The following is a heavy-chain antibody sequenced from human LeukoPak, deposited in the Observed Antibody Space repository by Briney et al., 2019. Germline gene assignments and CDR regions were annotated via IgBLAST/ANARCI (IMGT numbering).Heavy chain of an antibody. V-gene: IGHV1-2*02. CDR2: INPNSGGT. CDR1: GYTFTSYA. Sequence: ASVKVSCKASGYTFTSYAMNWVRQAPGQGLEWMGWINPNSGGTNYAQKFQGRVTMTRDTSISTAYMELRSLRSDDTAVYYCARDSKWELPLDYWGQGTLVTVSS. D-gene: IGHD1-26*01. J-gene: IGHJ4*02. CDR3: ARDSKWELPLDY.